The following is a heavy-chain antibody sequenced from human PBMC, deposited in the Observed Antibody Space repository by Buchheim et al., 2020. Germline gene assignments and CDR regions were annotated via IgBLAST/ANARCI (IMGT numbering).Heavy chain of an antibody. CDR3: ARDGGVNYYDFWSGYYTGGTYYGMDV. CDR2: ISSSSSTI. J-gene: IGHJ6*02. CDR1: GFTFSSYS. V-gene: IGHV3-48*01. Sequence: EVQLVESGGGLVQPGGSLRLSCAASGFTFSSYSMNWVRQAPGKGLEWVSYISSSSSTIYYADSVKGRFTISRDNAKNSLYLQMNSLRAEDTAVYYCARDGGVNYYDFWSGYYTGGTYYGMDVWGQGTT. D-gene: IGHD3-3*01.